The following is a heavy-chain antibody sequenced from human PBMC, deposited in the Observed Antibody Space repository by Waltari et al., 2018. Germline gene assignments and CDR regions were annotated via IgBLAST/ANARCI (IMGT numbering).Heavy chain of an antibody. CDR1: GFTFSRFW. CDR2: INQDGSEK. J-gene: IGHJ4*02. Sequence: IQLVESGGGLVPPGGSLRLSCAASGFTFSRFWMSWVRQAPGKGPEWVANINQDGSEKYYVDSVKGRFTISRDNGKNSLYLQLNSLRVDDTALYYCTDFDYWGLGTLVTVSS. CDR3: TDFDY. V-gene: IGHV3-7*01.